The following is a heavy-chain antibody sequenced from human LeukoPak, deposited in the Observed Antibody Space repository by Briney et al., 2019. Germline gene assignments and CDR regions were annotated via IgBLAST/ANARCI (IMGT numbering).Heavy chain of an antibody. J-gene: IGHJ4*02. CDR3: ARGLSGYYIFDY. V-gene: IGHV3-30-3*01. Sequence: AGGSLRLSCAASGFTLSSYAMHWVRQAPGKGLEWVAVISYDGSNKYYADSVKGRFTISRDNSKNTLYLQMNSLRAEDTAVYYCARGLSGYYIFDYWGQGTLVTVSS. D-gene: IGHD3-22*01. CDR2: ISYDGSNK. CDR1: GFTLSSYA.